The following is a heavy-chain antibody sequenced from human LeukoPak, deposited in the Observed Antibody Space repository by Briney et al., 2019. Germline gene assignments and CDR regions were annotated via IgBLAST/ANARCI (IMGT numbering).Heavy chain of an antibody. V-gene: IGHV3-23*01. Sequence: PGGSLRLSCAASGFTFSNYAMTWVRQAPGKGLEWVSAISGSDDSTYYADSVKGRFTVSRDNSKNTLYLQMNSLRAEDTAVYYCAKDELLTAAGRFDYWGQGTLVTVSS. CDR1: GFTFSNYA. CDR2: ISGSDDST. D-gene: IGHD6-13*01. J-gene: IGHJ4*02. CDR3: AKDELLTAAGRFDY.